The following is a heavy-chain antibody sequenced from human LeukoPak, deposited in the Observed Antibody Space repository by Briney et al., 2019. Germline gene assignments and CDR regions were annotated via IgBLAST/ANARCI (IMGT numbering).Heavy chain of an antibody. CDR2: ISAYNGNT. D-gene: IGHD4-17*01. V-gene: IGHV1-18*01. Sequence: ASVKVSCKASGYTFTSYGISWVRQAPGQGLEWMGWISAYNGNTNYAQKLQGRVTMTTDTSTSTAHMELRSLRSDDTAVYYCARGLGLGDYIYRNWFDPWGQGTLVTVSS. CDR3: ARGLGLGDYIYRNWFDP. CDR1: GYTFTSYG. J-gene: IGHJ5*02.